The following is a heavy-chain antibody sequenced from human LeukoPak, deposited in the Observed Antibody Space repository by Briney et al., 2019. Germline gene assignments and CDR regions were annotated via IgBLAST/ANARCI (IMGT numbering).Heavy chain of an antibody. CDR1: GFTFSSYG. D-gene: IGHD6-19*01. CDR2: IWYDGSNK. CDR3: ARAMGSGWALFDY. V-gene: IGHV3-33*01. Sequence: GGSLRLSCAASGFTFSSYGMHWVRQAPGKGLEWVAAIWYDGSNKYYADSVKGRFTISRDNSKNTLYLQMNSLRAEDTAVYYCARAMGSGWALFDYWGQGTLVTVSS. J-gene: IGHJ4*02.